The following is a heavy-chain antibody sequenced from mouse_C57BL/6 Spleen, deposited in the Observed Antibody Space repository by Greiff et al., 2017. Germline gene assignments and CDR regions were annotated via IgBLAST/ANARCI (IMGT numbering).Heavy chain of an antibody. J-gene: IGHJ1*03. V-gene: IGHV1-69*01. CDR1: GYTFTSYW. CDR2: IDPSDSYT. D-gene: IGHD1-1*01. Sequence: QVQLQQPGAELVMPGASVKLSCKASGYTFTSYWMHWVKQRPGQGLEWIGEIDPSDSYTNYNQKFKGKSTLTVDKSSRTAYMQLSSLTSEDSAVYYCARPLYYGSSYWYFDVWGTGTTVTVSS. CDR3: ARPLYYGSSYWYFDV.